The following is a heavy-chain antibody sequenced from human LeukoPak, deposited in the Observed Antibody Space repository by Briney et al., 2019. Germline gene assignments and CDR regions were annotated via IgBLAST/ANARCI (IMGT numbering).Heavy chain of an antibody. Sequence: ASVKVSCKASGYTFTGYYMHWVRQAPGQGLEWMGWINPNSGGTNYAQKLQGRVTMTTDTSTSTAYMELRSLRSDDTAVYYCARGRYDILTEVYFDYWGQGTLVTVSS. CDR2: INPNSGGT. D-gene: IGHD3-9*01. J-gene: IGHJ4*02. CDR1: GYTFTGYY. V-gene: IGHV1-2*02. CDR3: ARGRYDILTEVYFDY.